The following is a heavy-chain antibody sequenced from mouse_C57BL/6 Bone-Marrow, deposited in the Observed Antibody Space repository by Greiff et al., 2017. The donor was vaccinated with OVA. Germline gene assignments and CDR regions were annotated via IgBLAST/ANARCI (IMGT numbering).Heavy chain of an antibody. CDR3: TRIGYSNYFYAMDY. J-gene: IGHJ4*01. V-gene: IGHV5-9-1*02. CDR2: ISSGGDYI. CDR1: GFTFSSYA. Sequence: EVKLVESGEGLVKPGGSLKLSCAASGFTFSSYAMSWVRQTPEKRLEWVAYISSGGDYIYYADTVKGRFTISRDNARNTLYLQMSSLKSEDTAMYYCTRIGYSNYFYAMDYWGQGTSVTVSS. D-gene: IGHD2-5*01.